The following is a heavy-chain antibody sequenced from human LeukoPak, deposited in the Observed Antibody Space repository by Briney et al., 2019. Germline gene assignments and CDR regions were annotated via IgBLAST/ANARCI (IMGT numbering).Heavy chain of an antibody. CDR1: GFTFSSYA. CDR3: AKENLWFGELLSSSNSHLDY. Sequence: GGSLRLSCAASGFTFSSYAMSWVRQAPGKGLEWVSAISSSGGSTYYADSVKGRFTISRDNSKNTLYLQMNSLRAEDTAVYYCAKENLWFGELLSSSNSHLDYWGQGTLVTVSS. CDR2: ISSSGGST. V-gene: IGHV3-23*01. D-gene: IGHD3-10*01. J-gene: IGHJ4*02.